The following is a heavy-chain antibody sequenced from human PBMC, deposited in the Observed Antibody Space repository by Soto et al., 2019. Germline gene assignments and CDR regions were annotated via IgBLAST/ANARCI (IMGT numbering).Heavy chain of an antibody. J-gene: IGHJ3*02. CDR2: INHSGST. CDR1: GGSFSGYY. CDR3: AGDIVVVVAATRLFDAFDI. D-gene: IGHD2-15*01. V-gene: IGHV4-34*01. Sequence: SETLSLTCAVYGGSFSGYYWSWIRQPPGKGLEWIGEINHSGSTNYNPSLKSRVTISVDTSKNQFSLKLSSVTAADTAVYYCAGDIVVVVAATRLFDAFDIWGQGTMVTVSS.